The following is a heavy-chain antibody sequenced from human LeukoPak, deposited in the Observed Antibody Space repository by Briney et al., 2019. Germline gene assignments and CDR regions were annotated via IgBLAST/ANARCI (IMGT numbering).Heavy chain of an antibody. V-gene: IGHV1-2*06. J-gene: IGHJ4*02. CDR1: GYMFTGYY. CDR3: ARDLSGYYDSSGYYWSNDY. Sequence: ASVKVSCKASGYMFTGYYFHLLRQAPGQGLEWMGRINPNTGGTNYAQKFQGRVTLTRDTPISTVYMELSGLRSDDTAVYYCARDLSGYYDSSGYYWSNDYWGQGTLVTVSS. D-gene: IGHD3-22*01. CDR2: INPNTGGT.